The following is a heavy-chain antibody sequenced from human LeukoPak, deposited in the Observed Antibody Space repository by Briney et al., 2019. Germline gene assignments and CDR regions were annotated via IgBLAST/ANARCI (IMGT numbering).Heavy chain of an antibody. Sequence: ASVKVSCKASGYTFTNYYMHWVRQAPGQGPEWMGIINPSGGDTSYVQKFQGRVTMTRDTSTGTVYMELSSLRSEDTAVYYCARDYCSSGSCYSYYFDYWGQGTLVTVSS. V-gene: IGHV1-46*01. CDR3: ARDYCSSGSCYSYYFDY. CDR2: INPSGGDT. J-gene: IGHJ4*02. CDR1: GYTFTNYY. D-gene: IGHD2-15*01.